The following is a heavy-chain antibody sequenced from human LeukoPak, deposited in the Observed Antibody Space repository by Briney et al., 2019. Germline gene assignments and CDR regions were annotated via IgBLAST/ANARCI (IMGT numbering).Heavy chain of an antibody. J-gene: IGHJ4*02. CDR3: AKRGGTGEGFDY. CDR2: IYPGDSDT. V-gene: IGHV5-51*01. D-gene: IGHD3-10*01. Sequence: GASLKISWEGSDSLFTNSWIDWVRQMPGKGLEWMGTIYPGDSDTRYSPSFQGQVTISADKSISTAYLQWSSLKASDTAMYYCAKRGGTGEGFDYWGQGTLVTVSS. CDR1: DSLFTNSW.